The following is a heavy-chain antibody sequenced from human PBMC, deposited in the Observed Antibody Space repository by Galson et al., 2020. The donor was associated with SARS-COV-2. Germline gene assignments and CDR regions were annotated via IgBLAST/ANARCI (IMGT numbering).Heavy chain of an antibody. CDR1: GYTFTSNA. CDR3: ARVYCSSTSCPGYDAFDI. CDR2: NNDGNGNT. J-gene: IGHJ3*02. V-gene: IGHV1-3*01. D-gene: IGHD2-2*01. Sequence: ASGKFSCKASGYTFTSNAMNWARQDPRQRLEWMGWNNDGNGNTKYSQKLQGRVTITRDTSASTAYMELSSLRSEDTDVYYCARVYCSSTSCPGYDAFDIWGQGTMVTVSS.